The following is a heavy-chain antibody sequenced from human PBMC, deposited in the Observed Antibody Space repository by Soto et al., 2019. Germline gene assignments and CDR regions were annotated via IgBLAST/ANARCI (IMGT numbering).Heavy chain of an antibody. CDR3: ARDPPPPDY. Sequence: QVQLVQSGAEVKKPGASVKVSCKASGYTFASYAISWMRQAPGQGLEWMGWISAYNGNTNYAQKLQGRVTMTTDTSTRTAHRELRLLRSHDTAVYYRARDPPPPDYWGQGTLVTVSS. V-gene: IGHV1-18*01. J-gene: IGHJ4*02. CDR1: GYTFASYA. CDR2: ISAYNGNT.